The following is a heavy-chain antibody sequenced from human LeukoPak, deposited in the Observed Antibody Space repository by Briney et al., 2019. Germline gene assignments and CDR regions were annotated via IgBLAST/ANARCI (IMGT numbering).Heavy chain of an antibody. CDR2: IYYSGST. D-gene: IGHD4-17*01. J-gene: IGHJ3*02. CDR3: ARPLVLTTVTSLFDAFDI. V-gene: IGHV4-39*01. Sequence: PSETLSLTCTVSGGSISSSSYYWGWIRQPPGKGLEWIGSIYYSGSTYYNPSLKSRVTISVDTSKNQFSLKLSSVTAADTAVYYCARPLVLTTVTSLFDAFDIWGQGTMVTVSS. CDR1: GGSISSSSYY.